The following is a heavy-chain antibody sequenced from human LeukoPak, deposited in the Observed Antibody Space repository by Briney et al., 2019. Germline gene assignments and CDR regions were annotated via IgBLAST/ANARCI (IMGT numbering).Heavy chain of an antibody. Sequence: TLSLTCTVSGGSISSGSYYWSWIRQPAGKGLEWIGRIYTSGSTNYNPSLKSRVTISVDTSKNQFSLKLNSVTAADTAVYYCARTEVRDYYYYYMDVWGKGTTVTVSS. CDR3: ARTEVRDYYYYYMDV. CDR1: GGSISSGSYY. J-gene: IGHJ6*03. CDR2: IYTSGST. V-gene: IGHV4-61*02.